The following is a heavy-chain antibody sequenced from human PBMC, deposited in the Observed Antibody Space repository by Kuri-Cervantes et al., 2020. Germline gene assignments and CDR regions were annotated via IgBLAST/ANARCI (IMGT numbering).Heavy chain of an antibody. J-gene: IGHJ4*02. D-gene: IGHD2-15*01. V-gene: IGHV2-70*04. CDR1: GFSLSTSGMR. Sequence: SGPTLVKPPQTLTLTCTFSGFSLSTSGMRVSWIRQPPGKALEWLARIDWDDDKFYSTSLRTRLTISKDTSKNQVVLRMTNMDPMDTATYYCARFYCSGGSCSFDHWGQGTLVTVSS. CDR3: ARFYCSGGSCSFDH. CDR2: IDWDDDK.